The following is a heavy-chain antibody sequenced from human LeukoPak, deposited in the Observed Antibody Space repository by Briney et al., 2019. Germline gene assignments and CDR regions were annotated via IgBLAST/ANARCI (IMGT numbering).Heavy chain of an antibody. Sequence: SETLSLTCTVSGGSISSYNWSWIRQPPGKGLECIGHIYYSGSTNYNPSLKSRVTISVDTSKNQFSLTLSSVTAADTAVYYGARGLPQGSYEHYYYYYYMDVWGKGTTVTISS. CDR1: GGSISSYN. CDR2: IYYSGST. D-gene: IGHD3-16*01. J-gene: IGHJ6*03. CDR3: ARGLPQGSYEHYYYYYYMDV. V-gene: IGHV4-59*01.